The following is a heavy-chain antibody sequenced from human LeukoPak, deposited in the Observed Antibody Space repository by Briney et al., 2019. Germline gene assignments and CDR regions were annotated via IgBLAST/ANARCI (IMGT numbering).Heavy chain of an antibody. V-gene: IGHV3-30*04. CDR3: AKGAVEMATIGYFDY. D-gene: IGHD5-24*01. J-gene: IGHJ4*02. CDR1: GFTFSSYV. CDR2: ISYDGSNE. Sequence: GGSLRLSCAASGFTFSSYVMHWVRQAPGKGLEWVAIISYDGSNEYYAGSVKGRFTISRDNSKNTLYLQMNSLRAEDTAVYYCAKGAVEMATIGYFDYWGQGTLVTVSS.